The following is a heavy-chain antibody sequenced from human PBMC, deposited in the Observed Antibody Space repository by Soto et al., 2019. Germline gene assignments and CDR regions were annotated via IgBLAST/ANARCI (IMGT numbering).Heavy chain of an antibody. J-gene: IGHJ5*02. V-gene: IGHV3-33*01. CDR3: ARGSGYNYDNWFDP. CDR2: IWYDGSNK. Sequence: QVQLVESGGGVVQPGRSLRLSCAASGFTFSSSGMHWVRQAPGKGLEWVAVIWYDGSNKYYADSVKGRFTISRDTSKNTLYLQLNSLRAEDTAMYYCARGSGYNYDNWFDPWGQGTLVTVSS. CDR1: GFTFSSSG. D-gene: IGHD5-12*01.